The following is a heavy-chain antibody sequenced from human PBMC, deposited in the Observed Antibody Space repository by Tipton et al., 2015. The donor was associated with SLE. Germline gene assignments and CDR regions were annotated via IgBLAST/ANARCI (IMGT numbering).Heavy chain of an antibody. CDR3: ARDVGGGHAFDI. D-gene: IGHD3-16*01. Sequence: TLSLTCTVSGGSISTYYWSWIRQPPGKGLEWIGYMYYSGSTNYKPSLKSRVTISVDTSKNQFSLKLNSVTAADTAVYYCARDVGGGHAFDIWGQGTMVTVSS. V-gene: IGHV4-59*01. CDR2: MYYSGST. J-gene: IGHJ3*02. CDR1: GGSISTYY.